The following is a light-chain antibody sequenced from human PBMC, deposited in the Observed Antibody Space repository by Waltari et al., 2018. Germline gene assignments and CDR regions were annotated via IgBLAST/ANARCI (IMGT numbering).Light chain of an antibody. CDR2: AAS. V-gene: IGKV1-39*01. CDR3: QQSYSTRLLT. J-gene: IGKJ4*01. CDR1: QSISSY. Sequence: DIQMTQSPSSLSASVGDRVTITCRASQSISSYLNWYQQKPGKAPKLLIYAASSLQSGVPSRFSGSGSGTDFTLTISSLQPEDFATYYCQQSYSTRLLTFGVGTKLEIK.